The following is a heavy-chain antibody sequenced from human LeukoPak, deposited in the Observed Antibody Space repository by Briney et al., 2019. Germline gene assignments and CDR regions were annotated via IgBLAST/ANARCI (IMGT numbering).Heavy chain of an antibody. D-gene: IGHD1-26*01. CDR1: GFTFDDYA. Sequence: PGRSLRLSCAASGFTFDDYAMHWVRQAPGKGLEWVSGISWNSGSIGYADSVEGRFTISRDNAKNSLYLQMNSLRAEDMALYYCAKDSGSYPTSFDYWGQGTLVTVSS. V-gene: IGHV3-9*03. CDR2: ISWNSGSI. CDR3: AKDSGSYPTSFDY. J-gene: IGHJ4*02.